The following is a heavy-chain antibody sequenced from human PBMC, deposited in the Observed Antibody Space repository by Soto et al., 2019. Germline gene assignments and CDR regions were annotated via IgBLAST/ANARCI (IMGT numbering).Heavy chain of an antibody. D-gene: IGHD6-19*01. Sequence: SEALSVTCAVSGDSISRYYCMWIRQPPGKGLGSIGYLYYGRSANYNPSLKSRVTLSVDTSTNQCSLTLSSMTAADTAVYYCAREIVWLAVAPGDYYGMDVWGQGTTVT. J-gene: IGHJ6*02. CDR2: LYYGRSA. CDR1: GDSISRYY. V-gene: IGHV4-59*01. CDR3: AREIVWLAVAPGDYYGMDV.